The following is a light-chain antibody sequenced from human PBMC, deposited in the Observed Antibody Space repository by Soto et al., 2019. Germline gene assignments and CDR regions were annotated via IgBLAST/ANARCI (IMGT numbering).Light chain of an antibody. CDR2: AAS. CDR3: QQVNSYPFT. CDR1: QGIRND. V-gene: IGKV1-6*01. Sequence: IQMTQSPSSLAASVGDRVAITCRASQGIRNDLGWYQQKTGKAPKLLIYAASSLQSGVPSRFSGSGSGTDFTLPISRLQPEDLETYYCQQVNSYPFTFGPGTKVDIK. J-gene: IGKJ3*01.